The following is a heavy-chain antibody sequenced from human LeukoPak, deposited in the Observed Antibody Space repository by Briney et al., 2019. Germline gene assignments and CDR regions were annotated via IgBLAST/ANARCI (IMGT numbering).Heavy chain of an antibody. D-gene: IGHD3-3*01. CDR2: INAANGNT. Sequence: ASVKVSCKASGYSLTSYAMNWVRQAPGQRLEWMGWINAANGNTNYAQKLQGRVTMTTDTSTSTAYMELRSLRSDDTAVYYCARGEGDFWSGSSYYFDYWGQGTLATVSS. CDR1: GYSLTSYA. V-gene: IGHV1-18*04. J-gene: IGHJ4*02. CDR3: ARGEGDFWSGSSYYFDY.